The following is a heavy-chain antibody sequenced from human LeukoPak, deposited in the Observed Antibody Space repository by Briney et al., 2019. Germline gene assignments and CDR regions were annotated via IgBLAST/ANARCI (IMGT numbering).Heavy chain of an antibody. D-gene: IGHD6-13*01. J-gene: IGHJ6*03. CDR1: GGSFSGNY. CDR3: ARLGIAAAGSPIYYYYMDV. V-gene: IGHV4-34*01. CDR2: INHSGST. Sequence: KPSETLSLTCAVYGGSFSGNYWSWIRQPPGKGLEWIGEINHSGSTNYNPSLKSRVTISVDTSKNQFSLKLSSVTAADTAVYYCARLGIAAAGSPIYYYYMDVWGKGTTVTISS.